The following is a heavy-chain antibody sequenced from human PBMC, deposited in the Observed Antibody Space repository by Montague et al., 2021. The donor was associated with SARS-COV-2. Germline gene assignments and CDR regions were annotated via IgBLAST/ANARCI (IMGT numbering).Heavy chain of an antibody. CDR3: ARDKITIFGVVIIDY. D-gene: IGHD3-3*01. Sequence: SLRLSCAASGFTFSSCSMNWVRQAPGKGLEWVSSISSSSSYIYYADSVKGRFTISRDNAKNSLYLQMNSLRAEDTAVYYCARDKITIFGVVIIDYWGQGTLVTVSS. CDR2: ISSSSSYI. V-gene: IGHV3-21*01. J-gene: IGHJ4*02. CDR1: GFTFSSCS.